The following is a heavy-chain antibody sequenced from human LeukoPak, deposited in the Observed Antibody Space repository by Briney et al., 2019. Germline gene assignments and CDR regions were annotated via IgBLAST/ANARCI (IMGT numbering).Heavy chain of an antibody. CDR3: ARDRELGFDP. V-gene: IGHV3-48*03. CDR1: GFTFSSYE. D-gene: IGHD1-26*01. CDR2: ISSSGSTI. J-gene: IGHJ5*02. Sequence: GGSLRLSCAASGFTFSSYEMNWVRQAPGKGLEWVSYISSSGSTIYYADSVKGRFTISRDNAKNSLYLQMNSLRAEDPAVYYCARDRELGFDPWGQGTLVTVSS.